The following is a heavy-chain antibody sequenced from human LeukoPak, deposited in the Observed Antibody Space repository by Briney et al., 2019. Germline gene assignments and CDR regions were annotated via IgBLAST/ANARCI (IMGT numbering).Heavy chain of an antibody. CDR3: ARDKSYGDSTDY. CDR1: GFTFSNYW. V-gene: IGHV3-7*01. Sequence: GGSLRLSCAASGFTFSNYWMSWARQAPGKGLEWVANIKKDGSEKYYVDSVKGRFTISRDNAKKSLYLQMNSLRAEDTAVYYCARDKSYGDSTDYWGQGTLVTVSS. CDR2: IKKDGSEK. D-gene: IGHD4-17*01. J-gene: IGHJ4*02.